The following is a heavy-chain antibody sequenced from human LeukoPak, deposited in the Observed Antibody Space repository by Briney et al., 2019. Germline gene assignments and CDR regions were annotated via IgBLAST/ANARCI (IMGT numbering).Heavy chain of an antibody. CDR3: ASSSRFLEWLNVLWY. CDR1: GGTFSSYA. CDR2: IIPIFGTA. D-gene: IGHD3-3*01. Sequence: ASVKVSCKASGGTFSSYAISWVRQAPGQGLEWMGGIIPIFGTANYAQKFQGRVTITTDESTSTAYMELSSLRSEDTAVYYCASSSRFLEWLNVLWYWGRGTLVTVSS. J-gene: IGHJ4*02. V-gene: IGHV1-69*05.